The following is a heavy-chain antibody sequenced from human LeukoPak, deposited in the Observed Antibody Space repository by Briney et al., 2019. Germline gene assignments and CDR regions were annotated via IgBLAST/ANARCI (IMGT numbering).Heavy chain of an antibody. J-gene: IGHJ4*02. CDR3: ARGDSYYDSSGYYYFDY. Sequence: PSETLSLTCTVSGGSISSYYWSWIRQPPGKGLEWIGYIYYSGSTNYNPSLKSRVTISVDTSKNQFSLKLSSVTAADTAVYYCARGDSYYDSSGYYYFDYWGQGTLVTVSS. CDR1: GGSISSYY. V-gene: IGHV4-59*01. D-gene: IGHD3-22*01. CDR2: IYYSGST.